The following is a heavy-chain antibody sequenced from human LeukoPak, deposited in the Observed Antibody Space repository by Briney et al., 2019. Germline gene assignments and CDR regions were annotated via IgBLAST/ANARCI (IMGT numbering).Heavy chain of an antibody. Sequence: PGGSLRLSCAASGFTFSSYEMNWVRQAPGKGLEWVSYISASGSSIYYADSVKGRFTISRDNAKNSLYLQMNSLRAEDTAVYYCARDRGTAMVRSFDIWGQGTMVTVSS. CDR2: ISASGSSI. CDR1: GFTFSSYE. V-gene: IGHV3-48*03. CDR3: ARDRGTAMVRSFDI. J-gene: IGHJ3*02. D-gene: IGHD4/OR15-4a*01.